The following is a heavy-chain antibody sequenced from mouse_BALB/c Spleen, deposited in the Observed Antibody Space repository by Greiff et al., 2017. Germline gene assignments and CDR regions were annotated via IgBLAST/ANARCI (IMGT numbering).Heavy chain of an antibody. D-gene: IGHD3-2*01. J-gene: IGHJ3*01. Sequence: EVQLVESGGGLVKPGGSLKLSCAASGFTFSSYAMSWVRQTPEKRLEWVATISSGGSYTYYPDSVKGRFTISRDNANNTLYLQLSSLRSEDTAMFYCGREGDSSVPAWFAYWGQGTLVTVSA. CDR1: GFTFSSYA. CDR2: ISSGGSYT. CDR3: GREGDSSVPAWFAY. V-gene: IGHV5-9-3*01.